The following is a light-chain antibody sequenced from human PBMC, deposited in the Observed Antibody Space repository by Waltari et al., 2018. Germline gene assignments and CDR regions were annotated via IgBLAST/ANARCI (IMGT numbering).Light chain of an antibody. CDR3: QVWDYDTAHLV. Sequence: SSVLTQPPSVSVAPGKTARIACGGNNIGAKSVHWYQERPGQAPVLIIYYDSVRPSGIPERFSGSNSGNTATLTISRVEAGDEADYYCQVWDYDTAHLVFGGWTTLTVV. CDR1: NIGAKS. CDR2: YDS. V-gene: IGLV3-21*04. J-gene: IGLJ3*02.